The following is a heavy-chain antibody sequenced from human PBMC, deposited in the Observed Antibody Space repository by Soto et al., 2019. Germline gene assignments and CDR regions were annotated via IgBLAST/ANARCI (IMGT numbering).Heavy chain of an antibody. D-gene: IGHD3-22*01. CDR1: GFTFSSYS. J-gene: IGHJ4*02. V-gene: IGHV3-21*01. Sequence: EVQLVESGGGLVKPGGSLRLSCAASGFTFSSYSMNWVRQAPGKGLEWVSSISSSSSYIYYADSVKGRFTISRDNAKNSLYLQMNSLRAEDTAVYYCARASHYYDSSGYGLDYWGQGTLVTVSS. CDR2: ISSSSSYI. CDR3: ARASHYYDSSGYGLDY.